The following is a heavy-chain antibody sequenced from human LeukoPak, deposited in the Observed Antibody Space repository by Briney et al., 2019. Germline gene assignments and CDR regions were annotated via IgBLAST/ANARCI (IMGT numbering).Heavy chain of an antibody. V-gene: IGHV3-74*03. CDR1: GFTFSSYW. CDR2: TSTDGSST. Sequence: GGSLRLSCAASGFTFSSYWMHWVRQAPGKGLVWVSGTSTDGSSTMYADSVKGRFTIARDNAKNTLYLQMNGLRAEDTAVYYCYGANAEHWGQGTLVTVSS. J-gene: IGHJ1*01. D-gene: IGHD4-23*01. CDR3: YGANAEH.